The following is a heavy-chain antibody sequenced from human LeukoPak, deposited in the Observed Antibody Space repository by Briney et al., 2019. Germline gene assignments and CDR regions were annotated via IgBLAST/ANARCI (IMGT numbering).Heavy chain of an antibody. J-gene: IGHJ4*02. Sequence: GGSLRLSCAASGFTFSSYEMNWVRQAPGKGLEWVSYISSSGSTIYYADSVKGRSTISRDNSKNTLYLQMNSLRAEDTAVYYCANRIAVAGTVYWGQGTLVTVSS. D-gene: IGHD6-19*01. V-gene: IGHV3-48*03. CDR3: ANRIAVAGTVY. CDR1: GFTFSSYE. CDR2: ISSSGSTI.